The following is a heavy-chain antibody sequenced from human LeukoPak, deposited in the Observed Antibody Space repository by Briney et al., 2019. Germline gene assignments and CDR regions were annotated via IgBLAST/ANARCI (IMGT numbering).Heavy chain of an antibody. D-gene: IGHD3-22*01. CDR1: GFTLSSYW. CDR3: ARDAGYYYDSSGYHPDAFDI. Sequence: GGSLRLSCAASGFTLSSYWMSWVRHAPGKGLVWVANIKQDGSEKYYVDSVKGRFTISRDNAKNSLYLQMNSLRAEDTAVYYCARDAGYYYDSSGYHPDAFDIWGQGTMVTVSS. J-gene: IGHJ3*02. V-gene: IGHV3-7*03. CDR2: IKQDGSEK.